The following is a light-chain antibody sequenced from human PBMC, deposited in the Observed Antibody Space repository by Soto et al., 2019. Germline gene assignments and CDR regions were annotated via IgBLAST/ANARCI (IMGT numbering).Light chain of an antibody. Sequence: EIVLTQSPGTLSLSPGERATLSCRASQSVSSSYLAWYQQKPGQAPRLPIYGASSRATGIPDRFSGSGSGTDFTLTISRLEPEDFAAYYCQQYGSSSWTFGQGTKVDIK. CDR2: GAS. CDR3: QQYGSSSWT. V-gene: IGKV3-20*01. CDR1: QSVSSSY. J-gene: IGKJ1*01.